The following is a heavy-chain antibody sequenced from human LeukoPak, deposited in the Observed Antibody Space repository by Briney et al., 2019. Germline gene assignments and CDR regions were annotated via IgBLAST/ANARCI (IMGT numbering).Heavy chain of an antibody. CDR2: ISSSSSYI. Sequence: GGSLRLSCAASGFTFSSYSMNWVRQAPGKGLEWVSSISSSSSYIYYADSVKGRFTISRDNAKNSLYLQMNSLRAEDTAVYYCARANIDYGDCSFDYWGQGTLVTVSS. CDR1: GFTFSSYS. J-gene: IGHJ4*02. V-gene: IGHV3-21*01. CDR3: ARANIDYGDCSFDY. D-gene: IGHD4-17*01.